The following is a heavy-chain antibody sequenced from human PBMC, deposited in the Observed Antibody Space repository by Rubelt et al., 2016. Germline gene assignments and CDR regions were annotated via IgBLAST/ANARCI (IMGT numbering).Heavy chain of an antibody. J-gene: IGHJ4*02. CDR3: ARDTTKYNIDC. V-gene: IGHV4-59*01. CDR1: DASISSYY. Sequence: QEPLQESGPGLVKPSETLSLTCTVSDASISSYYWSWIRQPPGKGLEWIGYIHYRGGPNSNPPPKRRVPITVDTSKNQVPPELSAVTAADTAVDYGARDTTKYNIDCWGQGTLVTVSS. CDR2: IHYRGGP. D-gene: IGHD1-1*01.